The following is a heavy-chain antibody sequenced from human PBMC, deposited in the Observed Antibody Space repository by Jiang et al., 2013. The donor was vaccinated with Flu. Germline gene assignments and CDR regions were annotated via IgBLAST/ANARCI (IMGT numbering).Heavy chain of an antibody. Sequence: TLSLTCAVYGGSFSGYYWSWIRQPPGRGLEWIGEINHSGSTNYNPSLKSRVTISVDTSKNQFSLKLSSVTAADTAVYYCARAPVWELLTYYYYGMDVWGQGTTVTVSS. J-gene: IGHJ6*02. CDR2: INHSGST. CDR3: ARAPVWELLTYYYYGMDV. D-gene: IGHD1-26*01. V-gene: IGHV4-34*01. CDR1: GGSFSGYY.